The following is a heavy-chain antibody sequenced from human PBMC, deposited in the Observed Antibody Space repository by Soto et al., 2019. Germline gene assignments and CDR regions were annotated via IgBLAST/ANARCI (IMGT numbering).Heavy chain of an antibody. CDR2: ISGSGGST. D-gene: IGHD3-9*01. Sequence: GGSLRLSCAASGFTFSSYAMSWVRQAPGKGLEWVSAISGSGGSTYHADSVKGRFTISRDNSKNTLYLQMNSLRAEDTAVYYCAKDTYYDILTGTPDYWGQGTLVTVSS. CDR1: GFTFSSYA. V-gene: IGHV3-23*01. J-gene: IGHJ4*02. CDR3: AKDTYYDILTGTPDY.